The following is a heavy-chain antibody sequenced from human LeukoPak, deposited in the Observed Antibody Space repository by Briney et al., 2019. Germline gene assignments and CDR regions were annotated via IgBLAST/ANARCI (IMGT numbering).Heavy chain of an antibody. D-gene: IGHD4-11*01. CDR2: ISSSSSYI. V-gene: IGHV3-21*01. CDR1: GFTFSSYA. CDR3: ARDRSSNYRFDY. Sequence: PGGSLRLSCAASGFTFSSYAMSWVRQAPGKGLEWVSSISSSSSYIYYADSVKGRFTISRDNAKNSLYLQMNSLRAEDTAVYYCARDRSSNYRFDYWGQGTLVTVSS. J-gene: IGHJ4*02.